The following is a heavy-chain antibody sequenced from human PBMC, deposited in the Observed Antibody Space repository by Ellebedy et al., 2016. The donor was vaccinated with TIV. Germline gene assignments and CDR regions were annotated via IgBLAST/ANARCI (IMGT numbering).Heavy chain of an antibody. CDR2: IRSKANSYAT. V-gene: IGHV3-73*01. CDR1: GFTFSGSA. D-gene: IGHD2-21*02. Sequence: GESLKISXAASGFTFSGSAMHWVRQASGKGLEWVGRIRSKANSYATAYAASVKGRFTISRDDSKNTAYLQMNSLKTEDTAVYYCTRHGRGDRNCGGDCYWYFDYWGQGTLVTVSS. CDR3: TRHGRGDRNCGGDCYWYFDY. J-gene: IGHJ4*02.